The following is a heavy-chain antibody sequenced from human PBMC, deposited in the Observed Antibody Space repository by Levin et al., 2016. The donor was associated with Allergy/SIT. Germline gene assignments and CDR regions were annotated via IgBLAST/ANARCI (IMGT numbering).Heavy chain of an antibody. CDR3: ARIQKGYGYSFDY. J-gene: IGHJ4*02. D-gene: IGHD5-18*01. Sequence: RQAPGKGLEWIGYIYYSGSTYYNPSLKSRVTISVDTSKNQFSLKLSSVTAADTAVYYCARIQKGYGYSFDYWGQGTLVTVSS. V-gene: IGHV4-31*02. CDR2: IYYSGST.